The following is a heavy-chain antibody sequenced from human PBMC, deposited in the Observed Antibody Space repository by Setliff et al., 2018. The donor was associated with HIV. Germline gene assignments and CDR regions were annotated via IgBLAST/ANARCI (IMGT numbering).Heavy chain of an antibody. J-gene: IGHJ3*01. CDR1: GGSFTAYH. D-gene: IGHD3-10*01. V-gene: IGHV4-34*01. Sequence: KSSETLSLTCAVYGGSFTAYHWSWIRQPPGRGLEWIAEINHSGGTNHNPSLKRRITISVDTSKKQVSLKLTSVTAADTAIYYCARAGNFGDWDGFDVWGQGTMVTVSS. CDR3: ARAGNFGDWDGFDV. CDR2: INHSGGT.